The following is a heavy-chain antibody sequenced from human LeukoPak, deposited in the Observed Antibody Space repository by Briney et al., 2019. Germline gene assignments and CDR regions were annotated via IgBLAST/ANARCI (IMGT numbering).Heavy chain of an antibody. V-gene: IGHV3-23*01. J-gene: IGHJ6*02. CDR1: GFTFSSYA. CDR2: ISGSGRST. D-gene: IGHD2-2*01. Sequence: PGGSLRLSCAASGFTFSSYAMSWPRQAPGKGLEWFSAISGSGRSTYYADSVKGRFTISRDNSKNTLYLQMNSLRAEDTAVYYCANAAMSSYYGMDVWGQGTTVTVSS. CDR3: ANAAMSSYYGMDV.